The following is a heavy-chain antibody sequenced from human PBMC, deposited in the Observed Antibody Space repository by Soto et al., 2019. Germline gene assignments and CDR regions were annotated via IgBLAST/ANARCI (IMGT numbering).Heavy chain of an antibody. CDR3: VKGKRGNQTYDYYYGMDV. D-gene: IGHD3-16*01. CDR1: GFTFSSYA. V-gene: IGHV3-64D*08. J-gene: IGHJ6*02. Sequence: GGSLRLSCSASGFTFSSYAMHWVRQAPGKGLEYVSAISSNGGSTYYADSVKGRFTISRDNSKNTLYLQMSSLRAEDTAVYYCVKGKRGNQTYDYYYGMDVWGQGTTVTVSS. CDR2: ISSNGGST.